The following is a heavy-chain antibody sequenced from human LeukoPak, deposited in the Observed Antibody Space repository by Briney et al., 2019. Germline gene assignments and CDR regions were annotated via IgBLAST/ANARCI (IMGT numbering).Heavy chain of an antibody. CDR3: ARDLRAAKYSSSWYYFDY. D-gene: IGHD6-13*01. Sequence: GGSLRLSCAASGFTFSSYAMSWVRQAPGKGLEWVSAISGSGGSTYYADSVKGRFTISRDNSKNTLYLQMNSLRAEDTAVYYCARDLRAAKYSSSWYYFDYWGQGTLVTVSS. CDR2: ISGSGGST. CDR1: GFTFSSYA. J-gene: IGHJ4*02. V-gene: IGHV3-23*01.